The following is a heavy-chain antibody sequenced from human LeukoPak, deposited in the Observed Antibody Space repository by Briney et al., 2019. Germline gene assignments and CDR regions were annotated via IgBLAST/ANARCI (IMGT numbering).Heavy chain of an antibody. J-gene: IGHJ5*02. CDR1: GFTFSDYG. D-gene: IGHD3-22*01. CDR2: IRYDGSNK. CDR3: AKAAYYDNPDTRFDP. V-gene: IGHV3-30*02. Sequence: GGSLRLSCAASGFTFSDYGMHWVRQAPGKGLEWVAFIRYDGSNKYYADSVKGRFTISRDNSKNTLYLQMNSLRAEDTAVYYCAKAAYYDNPDTRFDPWGQGTLVTVSS.